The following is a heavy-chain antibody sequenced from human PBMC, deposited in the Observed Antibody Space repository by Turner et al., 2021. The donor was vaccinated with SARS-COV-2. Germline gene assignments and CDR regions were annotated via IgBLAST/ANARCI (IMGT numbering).Heavy chain of an antibody. CDR1: GGSISSSSYY. Sequence: QLQLQESGPGLVKPSETLSLTCTVSGGSISSSSYYWGWIRQPPGKGLEWIGSIYYYSGSTYYNPSLKSRVTISVDTSKNQFSLKLSSVTAADTAVYYCASETRYYSGRGWFDPWGQGTLVTVSS. J-gene: IGHJ5*02. D-gene: IGHD3-10*02. CDR2: IYYYSGST. V-gene: IGHV4-39*01. CDR3: ASETRYYSGRGWFDP.